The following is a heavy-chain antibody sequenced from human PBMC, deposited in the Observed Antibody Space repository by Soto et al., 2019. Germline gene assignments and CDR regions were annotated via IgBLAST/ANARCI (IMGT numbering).Heavy chain of an antibody. Sequence: DVQLVESGGGLVKSGGSLRLSCTASGFFFSSYNMNWVRQAPGKGLEWVSSITGGGYPYYSDSVKGRFTVSRDNAQNSLYLQMDSLRAEDTAVYYCSPHTIGLAIFGGEQWGQGTLVTVSS. V-gene: IGHV3-21*01. CDR3: SPHTIGLAIFGGEQ. CDR1: GFFFSSYN. D-gene: IGHD3-3*01. CDR2: ITGGGYP. J-gene: IGHJ4*02.